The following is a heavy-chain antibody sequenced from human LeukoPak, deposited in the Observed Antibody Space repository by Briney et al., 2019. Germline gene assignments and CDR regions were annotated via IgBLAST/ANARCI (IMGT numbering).Heavy chain of an antibody. CDR3: TTVTSYDSSSFDY. CDR2: IKSKTDGGTT. CDR1: GFTFSNAW. D-gene: IGHD3-22*01. Sequence: PGGSLRLSCAASGFTFSNAWMSWVRQAPGKGLEWVGRIKSKTDGGTTDYAAPVEGRFTISRDDSKNTLYLQMNSLKTEDTAVYYCTTVTSYDSSSFDYWGQGTLVTVSS. V-gene: IGHV3-15*01. J-gene: IGHJ4*02.